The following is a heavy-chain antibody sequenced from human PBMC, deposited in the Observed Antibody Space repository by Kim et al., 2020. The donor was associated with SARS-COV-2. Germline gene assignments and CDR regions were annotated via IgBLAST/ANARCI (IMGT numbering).Heavy chain of an antibody. Sequence: GGSLRLSCAASGFTFSSYGMHWVRQAPGKGLEWVAVIWYDGSNKYYADSVKGRFTISRDNSKNTLYLQMNSLRAEHTAVYYCAKEWDSSGYFGTDYYYYGMDVWGQGTTVTVSS. CDR1: GFTFSSYG. J-gene: IGHJ6*02. CDR3: AKEWDSSGYFGTDYYYYGMDV. D-gene: IGHD3-22*01. CDR2: IWYDGSNK. V-gene: IGHV3-33*06.